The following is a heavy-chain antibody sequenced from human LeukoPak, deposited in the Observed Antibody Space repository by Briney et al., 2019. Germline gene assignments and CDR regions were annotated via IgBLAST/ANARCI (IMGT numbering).Heavy chain of an antibody. V-gene: IGHV4-59*01. CDR3: ARGNYDFWSGYYDY. Sequence: SETLSLTCPVSGGSISSYYWSWIRQPPGKGLEWIGYIYYSGSTNYNPSLKSRVTISVDTSKNQFSLKLSSVTAADTAVYYCARGNYDFWSGYYDYWGQGTLVTVSS. CDR2: IYYSGST. D-gene: IGHD3-3*01. J-gene: IGHJ4*02. CDR1: GGSISSYY.